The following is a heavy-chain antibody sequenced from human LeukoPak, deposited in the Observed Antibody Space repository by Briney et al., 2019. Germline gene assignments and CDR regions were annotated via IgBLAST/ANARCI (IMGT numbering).Heavy chain of an antibody. CDR2: IYYSGST. D-gene: IGHD1-26*01. J-gene: IGHJ4*02. V-gene: IGHV4-30-4*01. CDR1: GGSISSGGYY. CDR3: ARDRYSGLSDY. Sequence: PSETLSLTCTVSGGSISSGGYYWSWIRQPPGKGLEWIGYIYYSGSTYYNPSLKSRVTISVDTSKNQFSLKLSSVTAADTAVYYCARDRYSGLSDYWGQGTLVTVSS.